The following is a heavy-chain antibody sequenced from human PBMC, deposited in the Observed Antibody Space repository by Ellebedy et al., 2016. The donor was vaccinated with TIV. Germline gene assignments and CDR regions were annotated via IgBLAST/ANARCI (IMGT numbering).Heavy chain of an antibody. CDR3: ARDCSGGTCFSGGVDL. D-gene: IGHD2-15*01. CDR2: VYFDGDS. V-gene: IGHV4-4*07. CDR1: GNSLSSSY. Sequence: SETLSLXXAVSGNSLSSSYWSWIRQPAGRGLEWIGRVYFDGDSNYNPSLQSRVTLSVDTSNNQFSLRLTSVTAADSAIYYCARDCSGGTCFSGGVDLWGQGILVTVSS. J-gene: IGHJ4*02.